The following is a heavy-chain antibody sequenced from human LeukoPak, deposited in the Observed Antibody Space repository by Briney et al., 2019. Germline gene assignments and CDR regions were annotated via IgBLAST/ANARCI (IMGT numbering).Heavy chain of an antibody. D-gene: IGHD5-18*01. CDR3: ASDTAMVIYYYYYMDV. CDR1: GFTFSSYA. J-gene: IGHJ6*03. Sequence: SGGSLRLSCAASGFTFSSYAMSWVRQAPGKGLEWVSAISGSGGSTYYADSVKGRFTISRDNSKNTLYLQMNSLRAEDTAVYYCASDTAMVIYYYYYMDVWGKGTTVTVSS. CDR2: ISGSGGST. V-gene: IGHV3-23*01.